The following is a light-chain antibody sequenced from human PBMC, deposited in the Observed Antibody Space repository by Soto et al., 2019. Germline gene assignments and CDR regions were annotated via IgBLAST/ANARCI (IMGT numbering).Light chain of an antibody. J-gene: IGKJ2*01. CDR3: QQTYTTPQT. V-gene: IGKV1-39*01. Sequence: DIQMTQSPSSLSASVGDRVTITCRASQSISDYLNWYQQKVGKAPKLLIYAASTLQSGFPSRFSGSGSGTDFTLTISSLQPEDFATYYGQQTYTTPQTFGQGTKLEI. CDR2: AAS. CDR1: QSISDY.